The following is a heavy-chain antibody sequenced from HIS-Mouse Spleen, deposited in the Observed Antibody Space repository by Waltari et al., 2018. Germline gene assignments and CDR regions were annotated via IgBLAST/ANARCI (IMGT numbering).Heavy chain of an antibody. Sequence: EVQLVETGGGLIQHGGSLRLSCSASGFTVISNYISWVRRAPGKGVEWVSVIYSGGSTYYADSVKGRFTISRDNSKNTLYLQMNSLRAEDTAVYYCARHYYYGSGSYYFDYWGQGTLVTVSS. D-gene: IGHD3-10*01. CDR2: IYSGGST. J-gene: IGHJ4*02. CDR1: GFTVISNY. CDR3: ARHYYYGSGSYYFDY. V-gene: IGHV3-53*02.